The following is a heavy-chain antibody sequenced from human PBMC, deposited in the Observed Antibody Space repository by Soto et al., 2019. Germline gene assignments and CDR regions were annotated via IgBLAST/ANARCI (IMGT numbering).Heavy chain of an antibody. CDR2: IYYSGST. Sequence: SETLSLTCTVSGGSISSYYWSWIRQPPGKGLEWIGYIYYSGSTNYNPSLKSRVTISVDTSKNQFSLKLSSVTAADTAVYYRARQTLDYGDYVDYYYYMDVWGKGTTVTVSS. J-gene: IGHJ6*03. CDR1: GGSISSYY. V-gene: IGHV4-59*08. CDR3: ARQTLDYGDYVDYYYYMDV. D-gene: IGHD4-17*01.